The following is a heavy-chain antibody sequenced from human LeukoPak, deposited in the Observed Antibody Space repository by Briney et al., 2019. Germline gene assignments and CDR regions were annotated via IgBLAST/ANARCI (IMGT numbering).Heavy chain of an antibody. CDR2: ISGSGGST. Sequence: PGGSLRLSCAASGFTFSSYAMSWVRQAPGKGLEWVSAISGSGGSTYYADSVKGRFTISRGNSKNTLYLQMNSLRAEDKAVYYCAPAPQLLLLCEGHYFDYWGQGNLVSVSS. CDR3: APAPQLLLLCEGHYFDY. J-gene: IGHJ4*02. CDR1: GFTFSSYA. D-gene: IGHD2-2*01. V-gene: IGHV3-23*01.